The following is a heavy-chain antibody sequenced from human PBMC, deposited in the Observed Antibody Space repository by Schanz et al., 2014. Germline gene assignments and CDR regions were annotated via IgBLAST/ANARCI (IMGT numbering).Heavy chain of an antibody. V-gene: IGHV1-46*03. CDR2: INPSGGST. CDR1: GYTFTSYD. J-gene: IGHJ4*02. CDR3: ARDGEAAADCDY. Sequence: QVQLVQSGAEVKQPGASVKVSCKASGYTFTSYDINWVRQATGQGLEWMGIINPSGGSTSYAQKFQGRVTMTRDTSTSTVYMELSSLRSEDTAVYYCARDGEAAADCDYWGQGTLVTVSS. D-gene: IGHD6-13*01.